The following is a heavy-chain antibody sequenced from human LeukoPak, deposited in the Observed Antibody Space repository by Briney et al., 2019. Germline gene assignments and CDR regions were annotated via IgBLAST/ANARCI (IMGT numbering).Heavy chain of an antibody. Sequence: SVKVSCKASGGTFSSYAISWVRQAPGQGLEWMGRIIPILGIANYAQKFQGRVTITADKSTSTAYMELSSLRSEDTAVYYCARADCSSASCYNEPNWFDPWGQGTLVTVSS. CDR3: ARADCSSASCYNEPNWFDP. CDR1: GGTFSSYA. V-gene: IGHV1-69*04. D-gene: IGHD2-2*02. CDR2: IIPILGIA. J-gene: IGHJ5*02.